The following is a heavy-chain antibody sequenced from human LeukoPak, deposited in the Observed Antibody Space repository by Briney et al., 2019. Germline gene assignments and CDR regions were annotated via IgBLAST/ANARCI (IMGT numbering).Heavy chain of an antibody. Sequence: GGSLRLSCAASGFTFSDYWMSWMRQAPGKGLEWVANIKYDGTEEYYVESVKGRFTISRDNAKNSLYLQLNSLRVDDTAVYYCRSGGAAPGSFDNWGQGTLVTVSP. V-gene: IGHV3-7*01. J-gene: IGHJ4*02. CDR1: GFTFSDYW. CDR2: IKYDGTEE. CDR3: RSGGAAPGSFDN. D-gene: IGHD6-25*01.